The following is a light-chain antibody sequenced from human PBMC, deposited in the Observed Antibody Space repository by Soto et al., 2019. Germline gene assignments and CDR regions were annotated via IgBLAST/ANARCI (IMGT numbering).Light chain of an antibody. CDR3: SSYTSSSTLDYV. CDR1: SSDVGGYNY. J-gene: IGLJ1*01. CDR2: EVS. Sequence: LTQPASVSGSPGQSITISCTGTSSDVGGYNYVSWYQQHPGKAPKLMIYEVSNRPSGVSNRFSGSKSGNTASLTISGLQAEDEADYYCSSYTSSSTLDYVFGTGTQLTVL. V-gene: IGLV2-14*01.